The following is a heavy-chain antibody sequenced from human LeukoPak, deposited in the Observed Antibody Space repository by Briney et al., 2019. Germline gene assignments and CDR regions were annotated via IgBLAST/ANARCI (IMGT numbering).Heavy chain of an antibody. CDR3: AANKRIEAVGTTEQYNWFDP. J-gene: IGHJ5*02. V-gene: IGHV3-11*04. CDR2: ISSSGSTI. D-gene: IGHD6-13*01. Sequence: PGGSLRLSCAASGFTFSDYYMSWIRQAPGKGLEWVSYISSSGSTIYYADSVKGRFTISRDNAKNSLYLQMNSLRAEDTAVYYCAANKRIEAVGTTEQYNWFDPWGQGTLVTVSS. CDR1: GFTFSDYY.